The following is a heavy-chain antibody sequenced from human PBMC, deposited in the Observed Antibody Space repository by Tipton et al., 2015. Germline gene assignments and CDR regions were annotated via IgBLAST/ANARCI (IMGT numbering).Heavy chain of an antibody. CDR3: ATGFGGSSLGAFDI. CDR1: GFTFSSNA. J-gene: IGHJ3*02. CDR2: ISGSGGST. D-gene: IGHD1-26*01. V-gene: IGHV3-23*01. Sequence: SLRLSCAASGFTFSSNAMSWVRQAPGKGLEWVSAISGSGGSTYYADSVKGRFTISRDNSKNTLYLQMNSLRAEDTAVYYCATGFGGSSLGAFDIWGQGTMVTVSS.